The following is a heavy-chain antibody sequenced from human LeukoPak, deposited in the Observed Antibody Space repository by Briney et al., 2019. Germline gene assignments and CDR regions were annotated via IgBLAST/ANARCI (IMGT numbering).Heavy chain of an antibody. CDR3: ARINYGDY. Sequence: SETLSLTCTVSGGSISSSSYYWGWIRQPPGKGLEWIGSIYYDGSTYYNPSLKSRVTISVDTSKNQFSLKLSSVTAADTAVYYCARINYGDYWGQGTLVTVSS. J-gene: IGHJ4*02. V-gene: IGHV4-39*07. CDR1: GGSISSSSYY. CDR2: IYYDGST.